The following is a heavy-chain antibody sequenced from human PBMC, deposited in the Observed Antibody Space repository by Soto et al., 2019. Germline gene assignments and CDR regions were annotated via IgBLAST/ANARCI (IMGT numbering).Heavy chain of an antibody. Sequence: QVQLVQSGAEVKKPGASVKVSCKASGYTFTGYYIHWVRQAPGQGLEWVGWINPNSGGTNYAQKFQGRVTMTRDTSISTAYMELSRLRSDDTAVYYCARVLGYYYDTSGYLMGYWGQGTLVTVSS. D-gene: IGHD3-22*01. CDR2: INPNSGGT. CDR3: ARVLGYYYDTSGYLMGY. J-gene: IGHJ4*02. V-gene: IGHV1-2*02. CDR1: GYTFTGYY.